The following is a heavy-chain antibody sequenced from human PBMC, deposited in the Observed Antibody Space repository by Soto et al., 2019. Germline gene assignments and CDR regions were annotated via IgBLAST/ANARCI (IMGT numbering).Heavy chain of an antibody. V-gene: IGHV1-69*13. CDR2: IIPIFGTA. Sequence: SVKVSCKASGGTFSSYAISWVRQAPGQGLEWMGGIIPIFGTANYAQKFQGRVTITADESTSTAYMELSSLRSEDTAVYYCARVIVGAIRYYGMNVWGQGTTVTVSS. CDR3: ARVIVGAIRYYGMNV. D-gene: IGHD1-26*01. J-gene: IGHJ6*02. CDR1: GGTFSSYA.